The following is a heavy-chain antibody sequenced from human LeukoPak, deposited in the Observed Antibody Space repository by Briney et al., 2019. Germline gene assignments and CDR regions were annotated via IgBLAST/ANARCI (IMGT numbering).Heavy chain of an antibody. D-gene: IGHD3-22*01. CDR1: GYSFTSYW. J-gene: IGHJ3*02. V-gene: IGHV5-51*01. CDR3: ASASGYYYDSSGYYPGRAFDI. Sequence: GESLEISCKGSGYSFTSYWIGWVRQMPGKGLEWMGIIYPGDSDTRYSPSFQGQVTISADKSISTAYLQWSSLKASDTAMYYCASASGYYYDSSGYYPGRAFDIWGQGTMVTVSS. CDR2: IYPGDSDT.